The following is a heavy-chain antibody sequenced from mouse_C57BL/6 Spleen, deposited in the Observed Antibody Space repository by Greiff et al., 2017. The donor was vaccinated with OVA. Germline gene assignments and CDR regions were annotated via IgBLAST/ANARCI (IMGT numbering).Heavy chain of an antibody. CDR2: IRNKANGYTT. J-gene: IGHJ3*01. V-gene: IGHV7-3*01. CDR3: ARWASVAY. D-gene: IGHD3-1*01. CDR1: GFTFTDYY. Sequence: EVKLVESGGGLVQPGGSLSLSCAASGFTFTDYYMSWVRQPPGKALEWLGFIRNKANGYTTEYSASVKGRFTISRDNSQSILYLQMNALGAEDSANYYCARWASVAYWGQGTLVTVSA.